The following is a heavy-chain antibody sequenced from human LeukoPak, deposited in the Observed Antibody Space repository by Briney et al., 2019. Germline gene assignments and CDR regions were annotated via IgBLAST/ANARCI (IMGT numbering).Heavy chain of an antibody. J-gene: IGHJ4*02. V-gene: IGHV3-7*01. CDR3: ASSYAGHSHY. Sequence: GGSLRLSCTASGFTLSNYWMSWVRQAPGKGLEWVANIKEDGSEKYYVDSVKGRFTISRDNAKNSLYLHMNSLRAEDTAVYYCASSYAGHSHYWGQGTLVTVSP. D-gene: IGHD4-23*01. CDR2: IKEDGSEK. CDR1: GFTLSNYW.